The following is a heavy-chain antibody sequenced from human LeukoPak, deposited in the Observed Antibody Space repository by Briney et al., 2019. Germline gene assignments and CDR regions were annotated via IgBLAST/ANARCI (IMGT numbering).Heavy chain of an antibody. CDR3: ARAGSGWYGGRLFEF. CDR2: ISESGST. D-gene: IGHD6-13*01. Sequence: PSETLSLTCAVYGGSISFYHWSWIRQSPGKELEWIGDISESGSTNYMPFLKSRVTISVDTSNQFSLKLSSVTAADTAVYYCARAGSGWYGGRLFEFSGPGALVAVSS. V-gene: IGHV4-59*01. J-gene: IGHJ4*02. CDR1: GGSISFYH.